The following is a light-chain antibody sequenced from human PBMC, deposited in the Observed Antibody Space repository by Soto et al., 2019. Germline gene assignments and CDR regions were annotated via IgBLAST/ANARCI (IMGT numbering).Light chain of an antibody. CDR1: SGHSSYA. CDR2: LNSDGSH. Sequence: QSVLTQSRSASASLGASVKLTCTLSSGHSSYAIAWHQQQPEKGPRYLMKLNSDGSHSKGDGIPDRFSGSSSGAERYLTISSLQSEEEADYYCQTWGTGIVVFGGGTKLTVL. CDR3: QTWGTGIVV. V-gene: IGLV4-69*01. J-gene: IGLJ2*01.